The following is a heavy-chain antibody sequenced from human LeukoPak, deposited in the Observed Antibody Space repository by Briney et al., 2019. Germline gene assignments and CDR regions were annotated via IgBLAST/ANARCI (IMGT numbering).Heavy chain of an antibody. CDR3: ARGPDYDILTGYYGIFDY. Sequence: PSETLSLTCTVSGGPISSYYWSWIGQPPGKGLEWIGYIYYSGSTNYNPSLKSRVTISVDTSKNQFSLKLSSVTAADTAVYYCARGPDYDILTGYYGIFDYWGQGTLVTVSS. CDR2: IYYSGST. CDR1: GGPISSYY. J-gene: IGHJ4*02. V-gene: IGHV4-59*01. D-gene: IGHD3-9*01.